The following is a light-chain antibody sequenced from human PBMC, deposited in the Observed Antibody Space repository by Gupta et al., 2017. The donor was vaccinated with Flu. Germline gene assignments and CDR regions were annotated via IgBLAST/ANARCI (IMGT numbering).Light chain of an antibody. V-gene: IGKV3-20*01. CDR3: RQEGSSAHP. CDR2: GAS. Sequence: GTLSLSPGERATRSCRASQSVSSSYLASYQQKPGQAPRLLIYGASSSATGIPDRFSGRESGTDFSLTIIRLVPEDFAVYYCRQEGSSAHPFGHGTKVDIK. J-gene: IGKJ3*01. CDR1: QSVSSSY.